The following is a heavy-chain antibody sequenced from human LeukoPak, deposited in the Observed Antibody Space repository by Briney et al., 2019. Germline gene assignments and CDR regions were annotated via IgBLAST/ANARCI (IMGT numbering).Heavy chain of an antibody. D-gene: IGHD6-13*01. CDR3: ARDLRSSSWWGPYYYYYMDV. J-gene: IGHJ6*03. V-gene: IGHV1-2*02. CDR1: GYTFTGYY. CDR2: INPKSGGA. Sequence: GASVKVSCKASGYTFTGYYIHWVRQAPGQGLEWMGWINPKSGGAEYAEKFPGRVTMTRDTSMSTAYIELSSLRSDDTAVYFCARDLRSSSWWGPYYYYYMDVWGKGTTVTVSS.